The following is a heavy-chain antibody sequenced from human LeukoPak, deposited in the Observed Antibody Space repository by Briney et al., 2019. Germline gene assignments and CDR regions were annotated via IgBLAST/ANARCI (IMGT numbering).Heavy chain of an antibody. CDR2: IYYSGST. Sequence: SETLSLTCTVSGGSISSYYWSWIRQPPGKGLEWIGYIYYSGSTNYNPSLKSRVTISVDTSKNQFSLKLSSVTAADTAVYYCARGGYYDSSGNDAFDIWGQGTMVTASS. J-gene: IGHJ3*02. V-gene: IGHV4-59*01. CDR1: GGSISSYY. CDR3: ARGGYYDSSGNDAFDI. D-gene: IGHD3-22*01.